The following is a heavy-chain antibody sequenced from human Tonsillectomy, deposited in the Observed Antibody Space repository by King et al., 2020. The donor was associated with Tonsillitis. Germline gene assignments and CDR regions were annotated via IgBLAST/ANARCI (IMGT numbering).Heavy chain of an antibody. Sequence: VQLVESGGGLIQPGGSLRLSCAASGFIVSSDYMNWVRQAPGEGLEWVSVIYSGGSTYYADSVKGRFTISRDNSKNTLYLQMNSLRAEDTAVYYCAGYYYGSGFPDYWGQGTLVTVSS. CDR1: GFIVSSDY. D-gene: IGHD3-10*01. CDR2: IYSGGST. CDR3: AGYYYGSGFPDY. V-gene: IGHV3-53*01. J-gene: IGHJ4*02.